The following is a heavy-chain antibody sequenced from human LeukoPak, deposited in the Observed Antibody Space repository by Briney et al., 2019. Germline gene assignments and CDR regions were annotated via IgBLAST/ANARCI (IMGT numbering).Heavy chain of an antibody. D-gene: IGHD2-21*02. V-gene: IGHV4-59*06. CDR2: IYYSGST. CDR1: GDSISPYY. J-gene: IGHJ4*02. CDR3: ARGEGVVVTEYYFDY. Sequence: SETLSLTCTVSGDSISPYYWSWIRQPPGKGLEWIGYIYYSGSTYYNPSLKSRVTISVDTSKNQFSLKLSSVTAADTAVYYCARGEGVVVTEYYFDYWGQGTLVTVSS.